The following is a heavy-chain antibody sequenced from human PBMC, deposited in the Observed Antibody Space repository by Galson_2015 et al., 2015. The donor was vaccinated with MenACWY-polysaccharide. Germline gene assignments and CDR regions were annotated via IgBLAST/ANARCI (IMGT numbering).Heavy chain of an antibody. CDR3: AKVDCGSSGGKRIDF. CDR1: GFTFSNYA. D-gene: IGHD2-15*01. CDR2: ITGSGDGA. J-gene: IGHJ4*02. Sequence: SLRLSCAASGFTFSNYAMSWVRQTPGEGLEWVSTITGSGDGAFYGDSVKGRFTTSRDNSKNTLYLHMNSLRTEDTAIYFCAKVDCGSSGGKRIDFWGPGIQVTVSS. V-gene: IGHV3-23*01.